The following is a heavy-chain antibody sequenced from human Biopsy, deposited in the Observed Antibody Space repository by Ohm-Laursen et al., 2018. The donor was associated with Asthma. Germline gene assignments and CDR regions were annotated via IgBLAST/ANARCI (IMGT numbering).Heavy chain of an antibody. CDR1: GYTFTSYY. D-gene: IGHD1-26*01. Sequence: GASVKVSCKASGYTFTSYYTHWVRQAPGQGLEWMGIIDPSGGSTSYAQKFQGRVTMTRDTSTSTVYMELSSPRSEDTAVYYCARAGALIVGATMGYWGQGTLVTVSS. CDR2: IDPSGGST. J-gene: IGHJ4*02. CDR3: ARAGALIVGATMGY. V-gene: IGHV1-46*01.